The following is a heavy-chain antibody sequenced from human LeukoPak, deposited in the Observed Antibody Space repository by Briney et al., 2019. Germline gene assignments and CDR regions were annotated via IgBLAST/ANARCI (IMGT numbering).Heavy chain of an antibody. CDR3: ARQHRYCSGGSCYPRVGWFDP. CDR2: ISNSGSTI. D-gene: IGHD2-15*01. V-gene: IGHV3-11*01. Sequence: TGGSPRLSCAASGFTFGDYYMTWVRQAPGKGLEWVSYISNSGSTIYDADSVKGRFTISRDNAKNSLYLQMNTLRAEDTAVYYCARQHRYCSGGSCYPRVGWFDPWGQGTLVTVSS. J-gene: IGHJ5*02. CDR1: GFTFGDYY.